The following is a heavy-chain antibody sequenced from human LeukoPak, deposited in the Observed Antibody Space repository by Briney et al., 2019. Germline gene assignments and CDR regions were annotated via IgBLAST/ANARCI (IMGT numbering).Heavy chain of an antibody. CDR3: ARDDRGYSSGWELDY. D-gene: IGHD6-19*01. CDR1: GFIFSTYA. Sequence: GGSLRLSCAASGFIFSTYAMQWVRQAPGKGLEWVSVISYDGSNKFYADSVKGRFTISRDNAKNSLHLQMNSLRAEDTAVYYCARDDRGYSSGWELDYWGQGTLVTVSS. J-gene: IGHJ4*02. V-gene: IGHV3-30-3*01. CDR2: ISYDGSNK.